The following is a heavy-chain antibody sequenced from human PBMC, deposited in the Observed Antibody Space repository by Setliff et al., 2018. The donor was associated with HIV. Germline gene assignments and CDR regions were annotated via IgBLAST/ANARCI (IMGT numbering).Heavy chain of an antibody. J-gene: IGHJ6*03. CDR2: IYHSGST. CDR3: ALTGHRLLRGYMDV. D-gene: IGHD2-15*01. Sequence: PSETLSLTCAVSGGSISSGGYSWNWIRQPPGKGLEWIGYIYHSGSTFYNPSLKSRVTISVDRSKNQFSLNLNSVTAADTAVYYCALTGHRLLRGYMDVWGKGTTVTVSS. V-gene: IGHV4-30-2*01. CDR1: GGSISSGGYS.